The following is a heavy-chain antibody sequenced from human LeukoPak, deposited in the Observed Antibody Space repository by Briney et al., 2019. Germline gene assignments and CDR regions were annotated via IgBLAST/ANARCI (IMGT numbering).Heavy chain of an antibody. Sequence: PGGSLRLSCAASGFTFSSYGMNWVRQAPGKGLEWVSYISSSGSTTYYADSVKGRFTISRDNAKNSLYLQMNSLRAEDTAVYYCARESGYSYGCFDYWGQGTLVTVSS. CDR2: ISSSGSTT. D-gene: IGHD5-18*01. CDR3: ARESGYSYGCFDY. CDR1: GFTFSSYG. V-gene: IGHV3-48*03. J-gene: IGHJ4*02.